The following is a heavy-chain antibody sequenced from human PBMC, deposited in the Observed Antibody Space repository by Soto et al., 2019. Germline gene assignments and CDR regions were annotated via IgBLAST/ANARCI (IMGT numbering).Heavy chain of an antibody. D-gene: IGHD3-22*01. Sequence: EVQLVQSGGGLVKPGGSLRLSCAASRFMFSAYTMSWVRQAPGKGLEWLSSISDDSSHIDYADSLRGRFTVSRDNARKSLYLQMDSLGVEDTGVYYCATPYYYNHWGPGTLVTVSS. J-gene: IGHJ5*02. V-gene: IGHV3-21*02. CDR3: ATPYYYNH. CDR2: ISDDSSHI. CDR1: RFMFSAYT.